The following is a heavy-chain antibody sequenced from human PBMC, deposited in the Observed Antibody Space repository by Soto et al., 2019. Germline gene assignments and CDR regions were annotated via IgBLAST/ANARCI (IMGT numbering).Heavy chain of an antibody. CDR2: IYSSGSP. CDR3: ARDRRTSGATNYYYYMDV. Sequence: QVQLQESGPGLVEPSETLSLTCTVSGDSISGYYWSWIRQPPGKGLEWIGRIYSSGSPNYNPSLKSRVTMSVDTSKNQLSLRLTSVTAADTAVYYCARDRRTSGATNYYYYMDVWGKGTTVTVSS. CDR1: GDSISGYY. J-gene: IGHJ6*03. D-gene: IGHD1-1*01. V-gene: IGHV4-4*07.